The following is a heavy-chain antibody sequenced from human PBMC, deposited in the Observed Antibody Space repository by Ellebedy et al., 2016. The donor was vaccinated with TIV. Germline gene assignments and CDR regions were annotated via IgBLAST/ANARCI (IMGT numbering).Heavy chain of an antibody. CDR2: INWNSDRI. D-gene: IGHD6-6*01. CDR3: AKDIGQQVVPASGCVY. Sequence: GGSLRLXCAASGFTFDDYAMHWVRQAPGKGLERVSGINWNSDRIYYADSVKGRFTISRDNAKNSLYLQMDSLRAEDTALYYCAKDIGQQVVPASGCVYWGQGTLVTVSS. J-gene: IGHJ4*02. CDR1: GFTFDDYA. V-gene: IGHV3-9*01.